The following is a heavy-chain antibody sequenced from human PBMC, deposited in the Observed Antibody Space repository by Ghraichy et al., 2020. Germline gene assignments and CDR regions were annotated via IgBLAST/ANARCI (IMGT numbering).Heavy chain of an antibody. CDR3: ARGGYTYAIPHYYFDY. CDR2: VNGGGYST. CDR1: GFTYRNYA. Sequence: GGSLRLSCTASGFTYRNYAMNWVRQAPGKGLEWVSTVNGGGYSTLYADSVKGRFSISRDNSKNTLYLQMNNLRAEDTAVYYCARGGYTYAIPHYYFDYWGQGALVSVSS. V-gene: IGHV3-23*01. D-gene: IGHD5-18*01. J-gene: IGHJ4*02.